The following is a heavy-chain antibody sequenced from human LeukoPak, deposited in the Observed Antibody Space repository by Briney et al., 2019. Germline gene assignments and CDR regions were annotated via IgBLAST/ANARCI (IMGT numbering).Heavy chain of an antibody. CDR1: GFTFDDYA. J-gene: IGHJ3*02. D-gene: IGHD6-19*01. CDR2: ISWNSGSI. CDR3: AKDMPVAVAGTWGAFDI. V-gene: IGHV3-9*01. Sequence: GGSLRLSCAASGFTFDDYAMHWVRQAPGKGLEWVSGISWNSGSIGYADSVKGRFTISRDNAKNSLYLQMNSLRAEDTALYYCAKDMPVAVAGTWGAFDIWGQGTMVTVSS.